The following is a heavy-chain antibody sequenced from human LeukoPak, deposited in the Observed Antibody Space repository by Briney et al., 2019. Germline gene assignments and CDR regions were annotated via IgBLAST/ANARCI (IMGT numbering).Heavy chain of an antibody. J-gene: IGHJ6*02. D-gene: IGHD2-15*01. Sequence: PSGTLSLTCTVAGGSISSSFHYWVWIRQAPGKGLEWMGSLLYTGNTWYNPSLKSRITMSVDTSKNQFSLRLSSVNAADTALYYCARRGSGNRGTYAGMDVWGQGTSVTVSS. CDR3: ARRGSGNRGTYAGMDV. CDR1: GGSISSSFHY. V-gene: IGHV4-39*01. CDR2: LLYTGNT.